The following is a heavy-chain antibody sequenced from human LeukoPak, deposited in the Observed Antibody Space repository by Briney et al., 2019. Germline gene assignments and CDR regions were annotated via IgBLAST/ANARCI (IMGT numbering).Heavy chain of an antibody. J-gene: IGHJ6*03. V-gene: IGHV5-51*01. CDR1: GYVIISCY. D-gene: IGHD3-16*01. CDR3: ARQGGAIPNYYSYYMDV. CDR2: IFPGDSDT. Sequence: GGSLQIPCEGSGYVIISCYYVRVRRLARGGVEGLVTIFPGDSDTKYSPSLQGQVTISADKSISTAYLQWSSLKATDTAIYYCARQGGAIPNYYSYYMDVWGKGATVTVSS.